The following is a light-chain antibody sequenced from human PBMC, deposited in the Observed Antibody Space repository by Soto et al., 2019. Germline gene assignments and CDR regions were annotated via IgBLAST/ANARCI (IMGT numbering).Light chain of an antibody. CDR2: DVS. Sequence: QSALTQPRSVSGSPGQSVTISCTGTSSDVGGYNYVSWYQQHPGKAPKLMIYDVSKRPSGVPDRFSGSKSGNTASLTISGLQAEDEADYYCCSYAGSYTFVVYVFGTGTKV. J-gene: IGLJ1*01. V-gene: IGLV2-11*01. CDR1: SSDVGGYNY. CDR3: CSYAGSYTFVVYV.